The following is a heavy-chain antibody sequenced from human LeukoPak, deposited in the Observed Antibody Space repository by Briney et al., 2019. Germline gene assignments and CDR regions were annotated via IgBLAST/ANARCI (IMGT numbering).Heavy chain of an antibody. CDR2: INHSGST. CDR1: GGSFSGYY. CDR3: ARGYGDHSGYYFDY. V-gene: IGHV4-34*01. J-gene: IGHJ4*02. Sequence: SETQSLTCAVYGGSFSGYYWSWIRQPPEKGMEWIGEINHSGSTNYNPSLKSRVTISVDTSKNQFSLKLSSVTAADTAVYYCARGYGDHSGYYFDYWGQGTLVTVSS. D-gene: IGHD4-17*01.